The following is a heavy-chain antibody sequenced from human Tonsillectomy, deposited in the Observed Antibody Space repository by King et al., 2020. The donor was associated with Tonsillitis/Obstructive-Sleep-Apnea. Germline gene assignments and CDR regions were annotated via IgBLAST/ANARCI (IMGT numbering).Heavy chain of an antibody. V-gene: IGHV5-51*01. D-gene: IGHD3-16*01. CDR2: IYPGDSDT. Sequence: VQLVESGAEVVRPGESLKISCKGSGYSFTSYWIGWVRQMSGKGLEWMGSIYPGDSDTRYSSSLQGQVTISADNSISTAYLQWSTLKASDTAMYYCARSYHSWGYFDYWGQGTLVTVSS. CDR1: GYSFTSYW. CDR3: ARSYHSWGYFDY. J-gene: IGHJ4*02.